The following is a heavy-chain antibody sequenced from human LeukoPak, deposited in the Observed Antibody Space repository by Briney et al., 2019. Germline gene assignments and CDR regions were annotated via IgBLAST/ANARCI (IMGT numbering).Heavy chain of an antibody. J-gene: IGHJ6*03. CDR3: ARTDVRLPYAIGDYYYYMGV. Sequence: PSETLSLTCAVYGGSFSGYYWSWIRQPPGKGLEWIGEINHSGSTNYNPSLKSRVTISVDTSKNQFSLKLSSVTAADTAVYYCARTDVRLPYAIGDYYYYMGVWGKGTTVTVSS. V-gene: IGHV4-34*01. CDR2: INHSGST. D-gene: IGHD2-8*01. CDR1: GGSFSGYY.